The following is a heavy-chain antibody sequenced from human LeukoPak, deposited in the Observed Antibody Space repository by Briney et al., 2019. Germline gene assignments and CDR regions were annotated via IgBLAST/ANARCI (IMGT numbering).Heavy chain of an antibody. J-gene: IGHJ3*02. V-gene: IGHV4-34*01. CDR3: ARGEGQQLVLTAFDI. D-gene: IGHD6-13*01. CDR1: GFTFSSYE. CDR2: INHSGST. Sequence: PGGSLRLSCAASGFTFSSYEMNWVRQPPGKGLEWIGEINHSGSTNYNPSLKSRVTISVDTSKNQFSLKLSSVTAADTAVYYCARGEGQQLVLTAFDIWGQGTMVTVSS.